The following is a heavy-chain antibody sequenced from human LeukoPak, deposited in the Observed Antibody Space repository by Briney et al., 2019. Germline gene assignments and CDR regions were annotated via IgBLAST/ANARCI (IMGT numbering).Heavy chain of an antibody. D-gene: IGHD2-21*02. Sequence: GGSLRLSCAASGLTFDTYGMSWVRQAPGKGLEWVSGISNSSANTYNADSVRGRFTISRDNSKNTLYLQRNSLRAEDTAVYYCAKDGTGCGGDCYSDYWGQGTLVTVSS. CDR1: GLTFDTYG. J-gene: IGHJ4*02. V-gene: IGHV3-23*01. CDR3: AKDGTGCGGDCYSDY. CDR2: ISNSSANT.